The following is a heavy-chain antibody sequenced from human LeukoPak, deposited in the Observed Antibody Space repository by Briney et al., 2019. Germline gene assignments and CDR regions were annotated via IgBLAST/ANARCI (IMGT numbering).Heavy chain of an antibody. D-gene: IGHD3-22*01. CDR2: ISFTGNT. V-gene: IGHV4-59*08. CDR1: GGSISGYY. CDR3: ARSPPGWYYDNSGQYYFDT. Sequence: SETLSLTCTVSGGSISGYYWSWIRQSPGKRLEWIAYISFTGNTNYNPSLKSRVTISLDTSKTHFSLTLSSLTAADTAVYYCARSPPGWYYDNSGQYYFDTWGQGALVTVSS. J-gene: IGHJ4*02.